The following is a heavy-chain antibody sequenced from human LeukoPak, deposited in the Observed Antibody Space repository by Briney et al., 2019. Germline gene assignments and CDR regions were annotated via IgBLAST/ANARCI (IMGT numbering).Heavy chain of an antibody. CDR2: ISDTGST. CDR1: GGSILRYY. Sequence: SETLSLTCTVSGGSILRYYWNWIRQSPGKGPEWIGFISDTGSTNYNPSLKSRVTMSVDTSKNQFSLRLRSVTAADTAVYYCARRDESSGYYYWFDPWGQGTLVTVSS. D-gene: IGHD3-22*01. J-gene: IGHJ5*02. CDR3: ARRDESSGYYYWFDP. V-gene: IGHV4-59*08.